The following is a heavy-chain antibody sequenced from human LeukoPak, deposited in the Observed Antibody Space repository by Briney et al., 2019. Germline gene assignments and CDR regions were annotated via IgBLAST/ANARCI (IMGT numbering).Heavy chain of an antibody. J-gene: IGHJ4*02. CDR2: IYYTGTT. V-gene: IGHV4-39*01. CDR3: ARRRGWYPVDY. CDR1: GGSINTHNYY. Sequence: SETLSLTCSVSGGSINTHNYYWGWIRQPPGKGLEWIGTIYYTGTTFYNPSLQGRVTISVDTSKNQCSLKVTSVTAADTAVYYCARRRGWYPVDYWGQGTLVTVSS. D-gene: IGHD6-19*01.